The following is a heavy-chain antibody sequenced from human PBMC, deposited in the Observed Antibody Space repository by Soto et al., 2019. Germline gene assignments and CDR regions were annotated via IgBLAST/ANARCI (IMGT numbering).Heavy chain of an antibody. CDR2: IYHSGST. Sequence: SETLSLTCAVSGYSISSGYYWGWIRQPPGKGLEWIGSIYHSGSTYYNPSLKSRVTISVDTSKNQFSLKLSSVTAADTAVYYCASLNIVVVPAAIDGMDVWGQGTTVTVSS. V-gene: IGHV4-38-2*01. D-gene: IGHD2-2*01. J-gene: IGHJ6*02. CDR3: ASLNIVVVPAAIDGMDV. CDR1: GYSISSGYY.